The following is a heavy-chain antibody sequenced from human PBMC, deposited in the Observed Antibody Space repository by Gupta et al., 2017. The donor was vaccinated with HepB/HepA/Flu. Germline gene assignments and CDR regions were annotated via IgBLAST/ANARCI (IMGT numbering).Heavy chain of an antibody. V-gene: IGHV3-48*03. Sequence: EVQLVASGGGLVQPGGSLRLSCAASGFTFSSYELNWVRQAPGKGLEWVSYISSSGSTIYYADSVKGRFTISRDNAKNSLYLQMNSLRAEDTAVYYCARWELTNFDYWGQGTLVTVSS. CDR3: ARWELTNFDY. D-gene: IGHD1-26*01. CDR2: ISSSGSTI. CDR1: GFTFSSYE. J-gene: IGHJ4*02.